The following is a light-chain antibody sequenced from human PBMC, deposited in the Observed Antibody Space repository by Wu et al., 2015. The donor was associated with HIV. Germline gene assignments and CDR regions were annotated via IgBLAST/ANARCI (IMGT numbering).Light chain of an antibody. J-gene: IGKJ1*01. CDR1: QTISSNY. CDR2: GAS. Sequence: EIVLTQSPGTLSLSPGERATLSCRASQTISSNYLAWYQQKAGQPPRLLISGASSRATGIPDRFSGSGSGTEFTLIINRLQPEDSALYFCQQYGTSPPTFGQGSKVEIK. CDR3: QQYGTSPPT. V-gene: IGKV3-20*01.